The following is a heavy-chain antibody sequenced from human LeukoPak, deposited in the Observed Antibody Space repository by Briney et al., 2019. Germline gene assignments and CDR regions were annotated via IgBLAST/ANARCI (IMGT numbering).Heavy chain of an antibody. CDR3: ARVEQWLVHYFDY. CDR1: GFTFSSYA. V-gene: IGHV3-30-3*01. J-gene: IGHJ4*02. Sequence: GGSLRLSCAASGFTFSSYAVHWVRQAPGKGLEWVAVISYDGSNKYYADSVKGRFTISRDNSKNTLYLQMNSLRAEDTAVYYCARVEQWLVHYFDYWGQGTLVTVSS. CDR2: ISYDGSNK. D-gene: IGHD6-19*01.